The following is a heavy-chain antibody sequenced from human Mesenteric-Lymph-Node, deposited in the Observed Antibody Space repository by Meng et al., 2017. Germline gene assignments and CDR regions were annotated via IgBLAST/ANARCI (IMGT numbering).Heavy chain of an antibody. CDR2: MNPNSGNT. D-gene: IGHD6-19*01. CDR1: GYTFTRYD. V-gene: IGHV1-8*01. CDR3: ASQDSSELDY. J-gene: IGHJ4*02. Sequence: VHIVQSCAVVTNPWDSGKVSCKASGYTFTRYDINWVRQANAKGLEWMRSMNPNSGNTGYAQKFQGRVTMTRNTSISTAYMERSSLRSEDTAVYYCASQDSSELDYWGQGTLVTVSS.